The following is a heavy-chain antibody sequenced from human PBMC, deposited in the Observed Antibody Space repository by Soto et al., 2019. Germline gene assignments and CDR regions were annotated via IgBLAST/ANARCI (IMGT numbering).Heavy chain of an antibody. D-gene: IGHD3-22*01. V-gene: IGHV3-23*01. Sequence: EVQLLESGGGLVQPGGSLRLSCAASGFIFNNYAMSWVRQAPGEGLEWVSAITRDGTIFYTDSVRGRFTISRDNSKSTVYLQMNSLTDEDTAVFYCVKEPYEGAYGDYWGQGTLVTVSS. J-gene: IGHJ4*02. CDR1: GFIFNNYA. CDR3: VKEPYEGAYGDY. CDR2: ITRDGTI.